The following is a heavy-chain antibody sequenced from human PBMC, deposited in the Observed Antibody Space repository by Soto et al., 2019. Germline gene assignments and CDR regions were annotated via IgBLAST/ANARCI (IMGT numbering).Heavy chain of an antibody. V-gene: IGHV4-4*07. CDR3: ARTSRDGYNYTFYYGLGV. J-gene: IGHJ6*02. CDR2: IYSSGGT. Sequence: SETLSLTYTFSRGSIGAYYWRWIRQSAGERLEWIGRIYSSGGTNYNPLFKSRVSMSVDTSKNQFSLKLRSVTAADTAVYYCARTSRDGYNYTFYYGLGVWGQGTTVTVSS. D-gene: IGHD5-12*01. CDR1: RGSIGAYY.